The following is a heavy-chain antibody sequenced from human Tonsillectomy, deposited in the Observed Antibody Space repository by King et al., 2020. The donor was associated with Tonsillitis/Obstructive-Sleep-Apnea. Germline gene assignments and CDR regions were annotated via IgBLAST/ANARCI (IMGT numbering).Heavy chain of an antibody. CDR1: GFTFTKNG. CDR3: ASYSRFFDL. V-gene: IGHV3-33*01. J-gene: IGHJ2*01. CDR2: IWYDGSNK. D-gene: IGHD2-15*01. Sequence: VQLVESGGGVVQPGRSLRLSCAASGFTFTKNGMHWVRQAPGKGLEWVALIWYDGSNKYYADSVKGRFTISRDNSKNTLYLQMNSLRAEDTAVYYCASYSRFFDLWGRGTVVTVSS.